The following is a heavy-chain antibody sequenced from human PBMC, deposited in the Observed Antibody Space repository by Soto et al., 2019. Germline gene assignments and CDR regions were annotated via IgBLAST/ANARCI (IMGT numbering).Heavy chain of an antibody. CDR3: ARVGGYSYGPGDNWFDP. Sequence: TSETLSLTCTVSGGSMNSYYWSWIRQPPGKRLEWIGYIYYSGSTNYNPSLKSRVTISVDTSKNQFSLKLSSVTAADTAVYYCARVGGYSYGPGDNWFDPWGQGTLVTVSS. CDR2: IYYSGST. D-gene: IGHD5-18*01. J-gene: IGHJ5*02. V-gene: IGHV4-59*08. CDR1: GGSMNSYY.